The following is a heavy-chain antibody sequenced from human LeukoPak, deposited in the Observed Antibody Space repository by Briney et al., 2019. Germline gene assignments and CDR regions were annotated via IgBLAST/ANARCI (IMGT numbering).Heavy chain of an antibody. D-gene: IGHD1-1*01. CDR3: ATWKDPPRFDY. CDR2: ISSSSSYT. Sequence: PGGSLRLSWAASGXTFSDYYVSWIRQAPGKGLEWVSYISSSSSYTNYADSVKGRFTISRDNAKNSLYLQMNSLRAEDTAVYYCATWKDPPRFDYWDQGTLVTVSS. J-gene: IGHJ4*02. CDR1: GXTFSDYY. V-gene: IGHV3-11*06.